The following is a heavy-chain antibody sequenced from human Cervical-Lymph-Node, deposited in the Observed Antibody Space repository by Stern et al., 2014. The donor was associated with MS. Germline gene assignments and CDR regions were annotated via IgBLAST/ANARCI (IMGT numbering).Heavy chain of an antibody. CDR2: IIPIFGTA. CDR1: GGTFNVYA. D-gene: IGHD2-15*01. J-gene: IGHJ6*02. V-gene: IGHV1-69*01. CDR3: ARDGRHRDNYGLDV. Sequence: QMQLVQSGAEVKKPGSSVKVSCQASGGTFNVYAINWLRQAPGQGLEWMGGIIPIFGTANYAQKFQGRVTITADESTRTSSMQLSSLRSNDTAVYYCARDGRHRDNYGLDVWGQGTTVIVSS.